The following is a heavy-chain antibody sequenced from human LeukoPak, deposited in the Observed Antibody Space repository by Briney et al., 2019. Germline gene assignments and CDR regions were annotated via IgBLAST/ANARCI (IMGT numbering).Heavy chain of an antibody. Sequence: ASVKVSCKASGYTFTDYYMHWVQQAPGQGLEWMGGIIPIFGTANYAQKFQGRVTITADESTSTAYMELSSLRSEDTAVYYCARGYSSLPFDYWGQGTLVTVSS. D-gene: IGHD6-13*01. J-gene: IGHJ4*02. V-gene: IGHV1-69*13. CDR1: GYTFTDYY. CDR2: IIPIFGTA. CDR3: ARGYSSLPFDY.